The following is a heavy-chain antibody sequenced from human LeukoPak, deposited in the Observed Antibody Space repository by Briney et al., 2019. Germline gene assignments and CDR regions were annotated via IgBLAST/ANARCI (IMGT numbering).Heavy chain of an antibody. Sequence: GGSLRLSCAASGFSFSSYAMHWVRQAPGKGLEWVAVISYDGSNKYYADSVKGRFTISGDNSKNTLYLQMNSLRAEDTAVYYCASLNIAVAGTFDYWGQGTLVTVSS. D-gene: IGHD6-19*01. CDR2: ISYDGSNK. V-gene: IGHV3-30-3*01. J-gene: IGHJ4*02. CDR1: GFSFSSYA. CDR3: ASLNIAVAGTFDY.